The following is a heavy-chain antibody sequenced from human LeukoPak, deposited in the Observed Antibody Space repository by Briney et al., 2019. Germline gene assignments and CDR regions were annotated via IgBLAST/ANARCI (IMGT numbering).Heavy chain of an antibody. V-gene: IGHV4-39*07. D-gene: IGHD3-22*01. CDR3: AKEDSSGYYYSFDY. CDR1: GASISSRGYY. J-gene: IGHJ4*02. Sequence: PSETLSLTCIVSGASISSRGYYWGWIRQPPGKGLEWIGNVYYSGSAYYNPSLKSRVTVSLDTSKNQFSLKLSSVTAADTAVYYCAKEDSSGYYYSFDYWGQGTLVTVSS. CDR2: VYYSGSA.